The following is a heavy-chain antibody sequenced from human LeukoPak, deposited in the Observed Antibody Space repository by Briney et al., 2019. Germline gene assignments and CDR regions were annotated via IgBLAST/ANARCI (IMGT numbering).Heavy chain of an antibody. CDR3: VRDGSSGWVFDY. J-gene: IGHJ4*02. CDR1: GFTFNSYT. V-gene: IGHV3-48*04. Sequence: PGGSLRLSCAASGFTFNSYTMNWVRQAPGKGLEWISYISRTGTTIYYADSVKGRFTISRDNAKNSLSLQMNSLRAEDTAVYYCVRDGSSGWVFDYWGQGTLVTVSS. D-gene: IGHD6-19*01. CDR2: ISRTGTTI.